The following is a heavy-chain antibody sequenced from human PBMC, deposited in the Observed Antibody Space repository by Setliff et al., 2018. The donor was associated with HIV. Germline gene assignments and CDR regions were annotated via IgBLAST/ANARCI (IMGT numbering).Heavy chain of an antibody. Sequence: PSETLSLTCTVSGGSISSGANYWSWIRQHPGKGLEWIGYIYYSGSTYYNPSLKSRVVISADTSKNQFSLKLNSVTAADTAVYYCARCGDSNGGGWFDPWGQGALVTVSS. V-gene: IGHV4-31*03. CDR2: IYYSGST. CDR3: ARCGDSNGGGWFDP. J-gene: IGHJ5*02. D-gene: IGHD3-10*01. CDR1: GGSISSGANY.